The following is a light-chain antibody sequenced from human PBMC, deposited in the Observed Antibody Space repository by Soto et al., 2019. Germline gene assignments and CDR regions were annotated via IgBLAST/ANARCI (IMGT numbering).Light chain of an antibody. CDR2: DNN. J-gene: IGLJ1*01. V-gene: IGLV1-51*01. Sequence: QSVLTQPPSVSAAPGQKVTIPCSGGSSNIGSNDVCWYQQVPGTAPKVLIYDNNKRPSGIPDRFSGPKSGTSATLGISGLQTGDEADYYCGTWHSDSYVFGSGTKSPS. CDR1: SSNIGSND. CDR3: GTWHSDSYV.